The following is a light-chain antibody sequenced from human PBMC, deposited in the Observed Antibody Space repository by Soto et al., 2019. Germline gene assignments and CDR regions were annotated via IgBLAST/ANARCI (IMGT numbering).Light chain of an antibody. CDR3: RLYTYISTAV. Sequence: QSALTQPASVSVSPGRSITISRTGTSSDVGSYNLVSWYQQHPGKAPKLMIYDVSIRPSGVPDRFSGSKSGNTASLTISGLQADEAADSYCRLYTYISTAVVGTRTKVTVL. CDR2: DVS. CDR1: SSDVGSYNL. V-gene: IGLV2-14*02. J-gene: IGLJ1*01.